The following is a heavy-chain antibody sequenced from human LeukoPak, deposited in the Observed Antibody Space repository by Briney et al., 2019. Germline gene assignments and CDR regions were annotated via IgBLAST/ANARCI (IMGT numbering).Heavy chain of an antibody. J-gene: IGHJ4*02. Sequence: SETMSLTCTVSGGSNSYYYWTWIRQPAGKGLEWIGRISSSGTTNYTPSLRSRVTLSLDMSENQFSLKLSSVTAADTAVYFCAREGGSGGVCYFDYWGRGTLVTVSS. V-gene: IGHV4-4*07. CDR3: AREGGSGGVCYFDY. CDR1: GGSNSYYY. CDR2: ISSSGTT. D-gene: IGHD2-15*01.